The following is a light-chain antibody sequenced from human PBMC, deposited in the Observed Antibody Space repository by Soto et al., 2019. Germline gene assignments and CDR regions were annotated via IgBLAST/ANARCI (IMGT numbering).Light chain of an antibody. J-gene: IGKJ1*01. CDR3: QQYGSSPPT. V-gene: IGKV3-20*01. CDR1: QSVSSSY. Sequence: EIVLTQSPGTLSLSPGERATLSCRASQSVSSSYLAWYQQKHGQAPRIVIYGASSRATGIPDRFSGSESGTDGTITISRPENEDGAVYYCQQYGSSPPTFGQGTKVDIK. CDR2: GAS.